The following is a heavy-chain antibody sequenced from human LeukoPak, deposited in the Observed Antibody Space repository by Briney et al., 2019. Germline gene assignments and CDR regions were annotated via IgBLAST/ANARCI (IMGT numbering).Heavy chain of an antibody. CDR2: LLDSWRT. CDR1: GASMSPHY. D-gene: IGHD5-18*01. CDR3: ATIRRGSIYGYFDF. V-gene: IGHV4-59*11. J-gene: IGHJ4*02. Sequence: TSETLSLTCTVSGASMSPHYWTWLRQPPGKGLEWIGYLLDSWRTKDNPSLQSRVTLSADTSKNQFSLRLTSVTAADTAVYYCATIRRGSIYGYFDFWGQGVLVTVSS.